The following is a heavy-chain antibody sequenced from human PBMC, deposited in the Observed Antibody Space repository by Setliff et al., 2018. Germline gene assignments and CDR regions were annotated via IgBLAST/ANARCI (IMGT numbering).Heavy chain of an antibody. CDR2: IYYSGST. V-gene: IGHV4-39*01. CDR1: GGSISSSSYY. D-gene: IGHD5-12*01. J-gene: IGHJ6*03. CDR3: ARLVGRSGSGGFYYYYYYMDV. Sequence: PSETLSLTCTVSGGSISSSSYYWGWIRQPPGKGLEWIGSIYYSGSTYYNPSLKSRVTISVDTSKNQFSLKLSSVTAADTAVYYCARLVGRSGSGGFYYYYYYMDVWGKGTTVTVSS.